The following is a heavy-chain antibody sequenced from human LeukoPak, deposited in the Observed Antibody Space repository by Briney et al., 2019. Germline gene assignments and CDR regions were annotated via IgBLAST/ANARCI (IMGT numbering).Heavy chain of an antibody. CDR2: IRYDGSNK. J-gene: IGHJ6*03. Sequence: GGSLRLSCAASGFTFSSYGMHWVRQAPGKGLEWVAFIRYDGSNKYYADSVKGRFTISRDNSKNTLYLQMNSLKTEDTAVYYCTTEEAVAGNPPGYYYMDVWGKGTTVTVSS. V-gene: IGHV3-30*02. D-gene: IGHD6-19*01. CDR1: GFTFSSYG. CDR3: TTEEAVAGNPPGYYYMDV.